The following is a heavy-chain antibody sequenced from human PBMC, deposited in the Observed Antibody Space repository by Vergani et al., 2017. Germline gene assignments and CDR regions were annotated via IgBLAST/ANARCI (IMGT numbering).Heavy chain of an antibody. CDR1: GGSISSSSYY. CDR2: IYYSGST. D-gene: IGHD6-13*01. Sequence: QLQLQESGPGLVTPSETLSLTCTVSGGSISSSSYYWGWIRQPPGKGLEWIGSIYYSGSTYYNPSLKSRVTISVDTSKNQFSLKLSSVTAADTAVYYCARSLPGIATHWGQGTLVTVSS. J-gene: IGHJ4*02. V-gene: IGHV4-39*07. CDR3: ARSLPGIATH.